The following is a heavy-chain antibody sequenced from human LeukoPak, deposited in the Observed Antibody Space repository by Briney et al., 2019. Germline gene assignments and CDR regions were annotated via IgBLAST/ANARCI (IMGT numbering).Heavy chain of an antibody. J-gene: IGHJ4*02. V-gene: IGHV3-20*04. CDR3: ARNWGVASRYFDY. CDR2: INWNGGST. D-gene: IGHD3-10*01. CDR1: GFTFDDYD. Sequence: GGSLRLSCAASGFTFDDYDISWVRQAPGKGLEWVSVINWNGGSTGYADSVKGRFTISRDNANNSLYLQMNSLRAEDTALYYCARNWGVASRYFDYWGQGTLVTVSS.